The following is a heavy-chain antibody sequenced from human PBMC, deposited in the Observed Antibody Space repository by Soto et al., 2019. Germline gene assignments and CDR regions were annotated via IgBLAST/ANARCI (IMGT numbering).Heavy chain of an antibody. J-gene: IGHJ3*02. CDR2: IYSGGST. CDR3: ARTYCTNGVCYSGNAFDI. D-gene: IGHD2-8*01. V-gene: IGHV3-53*04. Sequence: EVQLVESGGGLVQPGGSLRLSCAASGFTVSSNYMSWVRQAPGKGLECVSVIYSGGSTYYADSVQGRFTIARHNSKNTLYLQMNSLRAEDTDVYYCARTYCTNGVCYSGNAFDIWGQGTMVTVSS. CDR1: GFTVSSNY.